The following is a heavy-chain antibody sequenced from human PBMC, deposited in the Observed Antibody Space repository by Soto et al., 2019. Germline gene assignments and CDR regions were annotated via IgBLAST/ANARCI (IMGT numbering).Heavy chain of an antibody. D-gene: IGHD3-3*01. V-gene: IGHV2-5*02. CDR1: GCARTTSGGG. J-gene: IGHJ4*02. CDR3: ALRILCTVFGLVPTTEIDFVL. CDR2: IYWDDDQ. Sequence: QITWNESGPTVVKPAETLTLTCTVSGCARTTSGGGVRWIRQSPGKAPEWLALIYWDDDQRYSASLKRRLTITKVPSKKRVLLTMASVVPADTSTYYCALRILCTVFGLVPTTEIDFVLWSQGTPVVVSS.